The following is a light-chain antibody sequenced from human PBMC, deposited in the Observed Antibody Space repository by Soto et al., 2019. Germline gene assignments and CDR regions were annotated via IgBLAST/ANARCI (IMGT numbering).Light chain of an antibody. J-gene: IGKJ1*01. CDR1: QGIGDT. V-gene: IGKV3-15*01. Sequence: EVVMTQSPATLSVSPGEGVTLSCRASQGIGDTLAWYQHKPGQTPRLLVYDTSTRATGVPARFSGSRSGTDFALTISRLEPEDFAVYYCQQYAHAFRTFGQGTKVDIK. CDR3: QQYAHAFRT. CDR2: DTS.